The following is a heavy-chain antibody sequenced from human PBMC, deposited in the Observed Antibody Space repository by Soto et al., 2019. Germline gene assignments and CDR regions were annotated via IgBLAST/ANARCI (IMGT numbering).Heavy chain of an antibody. CDR1: GGSFSGYY. J-gene: IGHJ6*02. Sequence: SETLSLTCAVYGGSFSGYYWSWIRQPPGKGLEWIGEINHSGSTNYNPSLKSRVTISVDTSKNQFSLKLSSVTAADTAVYYCARGIQHKTIVVVPAAPTSLHHLYYYYGMDVWGQGTTVTVSS. CDR3: ARGIQHKTIVVVPAAPTSLHHLYYYYGMDV. V-gene: IGHV4-34*01. CDR2: INHSGST. D-gene: IGHD2-2*01.